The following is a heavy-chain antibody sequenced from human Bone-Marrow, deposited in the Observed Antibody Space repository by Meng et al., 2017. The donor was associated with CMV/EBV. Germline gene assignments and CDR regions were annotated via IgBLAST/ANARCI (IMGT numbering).Heavy chain of an antibody. CDR3: ARADDSASWYGNWFDP. CDR2: IHYSGST. CDR1: GDSISSGQYY. Sequence: GSLRLSCTVSGDSISSGQYYWSWIRQPLGKGLECIGYIHYSGSTKYNPSLKSRVTISVDPSNNQFSLKLGSVTAADTAVYYCARADDSASWYGNWFDPWGQGILVTVSS. J-gene: IGHJ5*02. D-gene: IGHD6-13*01. V-gene: IGHV4-61*01.